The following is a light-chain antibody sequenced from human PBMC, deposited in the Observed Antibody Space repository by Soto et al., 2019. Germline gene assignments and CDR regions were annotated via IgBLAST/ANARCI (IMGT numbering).Light chain of an antibody. Sequence: QSVLTQPPSASGTPGQRVTISCSGSSSNIGSNTVNWYQQLPGTAPKLLIYSNNQRPSGVPDRFSGSKSGTSASLAISGLQSEDEGDYYCAAWDDSLNGVVFGGGATVTVL. V-gene: IGLV1-44*01. CDR1: SSNIGSNT. CDR2: SNN. J-gene: IGLJ2*01. CDR3: AAWDDSLNGVV.